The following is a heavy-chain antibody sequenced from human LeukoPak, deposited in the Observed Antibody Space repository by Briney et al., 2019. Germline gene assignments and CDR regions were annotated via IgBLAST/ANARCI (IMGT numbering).Heavy chain of an antibody. J-gene: IGHJ5*02. CDR1: GYTFTGHY. D-gene: IGHD3-10*01. CDR2: INPNNGGT. CDR3: ARDWTDLSTMLRGVLYNRFDP. V-gene: IGHV1-2*02. Sequence: ASVKVSCKASGYTFTGHYMHWVRQAPGQGLERMGWINPNNGGTNYAQKFRGRVTLTRDTSISTAYMELSGLRSDDTAVYYCARDWTDLSTMLRGVLYNRFDPWGQGTLVAVSS.